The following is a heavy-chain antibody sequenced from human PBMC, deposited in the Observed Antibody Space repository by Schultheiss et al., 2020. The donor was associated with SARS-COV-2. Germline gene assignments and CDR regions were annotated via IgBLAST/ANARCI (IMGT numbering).Heavy chain of an antibody. Sequence: SETLSLTCTVSGGSISSYYWSWIRQPPGKGLEWIGELSHSGTTNYNPSLKSRVTISADKSKNQFSLKLSSVTAADTAVYYCAKTIPNSGLEWGQGTLVTVSS. D-gene: IGHD6-19*01. CDR2: LSHSGTT. J-gene: IGHJ4*02. V-gene: IGHV4-59*01. CDR3: AKTIPNSGLE. CDR1: GGSISSYY.